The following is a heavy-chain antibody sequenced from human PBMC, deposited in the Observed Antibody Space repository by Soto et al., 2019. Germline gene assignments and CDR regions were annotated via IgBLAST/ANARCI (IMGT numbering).Heavy chain of an antibody. D-gene: IGHD5-18*01. CDR2: ITPIYPTT. J-gene: IGHJ4*02. Sequence: QVQLVQSGAEVRKPGSSVQVSCKASGGTFYTYTFSWVRQAPGQGLEWMGSITPIYPTTNYAEKFQGRLTVTADGSTNTAYMELNCLTSEDTAVYYCARIPRYSFPASDDLDSWGQGTLVTVSS. CDR3: ARIPRYSFPASDDLDS. CDR1: GGTFYTYT. V-gene: IGHV1-69*15.